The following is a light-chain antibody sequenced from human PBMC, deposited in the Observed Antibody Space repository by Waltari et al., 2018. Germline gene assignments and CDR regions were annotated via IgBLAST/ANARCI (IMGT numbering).Light chain of an antibody. J-gene: IGKJ4*01. Sequence: DIQMSQSPHTLPQSVGDRVTITCRASQYVKNNLAWFQQKPGKAPRVLIHKASRRESGVPSRFSGSGFGTEFILSISSLQPDDFATYYCQEYDSLPITFGGGTKVEIK. V-gene: IGKV1-5*03. CDR2: KAS. CDR3: QEYDSLPIT. CDR1: QYVKNN.